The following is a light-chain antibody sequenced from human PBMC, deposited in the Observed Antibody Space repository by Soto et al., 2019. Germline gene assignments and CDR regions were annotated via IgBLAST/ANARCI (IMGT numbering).Light chain of an antibody. J-gene: IGLJ3*02. Sequence: QAVVTQEPSFSVSPGGSVTLTCGLTSGSVSTYNYPSWYQQTPGQAPRTIIYNTYTRTAGVPDRFSGSILGNKAALTITGAQADDESDYYCLLFMSGGISVFGGGTKLTVL. CDR2: NTY. CDR3: LLFMSGGISV. V-gene: IGLV8-61*01. CDR1: SGSVSTYNY.